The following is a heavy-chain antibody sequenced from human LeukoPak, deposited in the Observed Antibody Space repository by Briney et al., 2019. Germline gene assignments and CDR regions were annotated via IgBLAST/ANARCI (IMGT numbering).Heavy chain of an antibody. Sequence: GGSLRLSXAASGFTFSSYAMSWVRQAPGKGLEWVSAISGSGGSTYYADSVKGRFTITRDNSKNTLYLQMNSLRAEDTAVYYCAKYQIRDYYDSSGYYYFDYWGQGTLVTVSS. CDR2: ISGSGGST. CDR3: AKYQIRDYYDSSGYYYFDY. CDR1: GFTFSSYA. J-gene: IGHJ4*02. V-gene: IGHV3-23*01. D-gene: IGHD3-22*01.